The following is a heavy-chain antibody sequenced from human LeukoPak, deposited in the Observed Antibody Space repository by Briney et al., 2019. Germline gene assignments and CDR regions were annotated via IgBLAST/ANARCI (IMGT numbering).Heavy chain of an antibody. CDR2: IYYGGST. V-gene: IGHV4-31*03. D-gene: IGHD4-17*01. Sequence: SGTLSLTCTVSGGSISSGGYYWSWIRQHPGKGLEWIGYIYYGGSTYYNPSLKSRVTISVDTSKNQFSLKLSSVTAADTAVYYCARDAYPHYGDSYYFDYWGQGALVTVSS. J-gene: IGHJ4*02. CDR3: ARDAYPHYGDSYYFDY. CDR1: GGSISSGGYY.